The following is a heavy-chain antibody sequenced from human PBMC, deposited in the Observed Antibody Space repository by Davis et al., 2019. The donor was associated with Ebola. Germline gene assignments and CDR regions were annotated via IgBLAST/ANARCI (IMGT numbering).Heavy chain of an antibody. D-gene: IGHD6-13*01. CDR3: GRHTTGPRVYSSSRGWYFDL. Sequence: MPSETLSLTCTVSGDSISSSSYYWGWIRQPPGKGLEWIGSIYKSGTTYYNPSLKSRVTVSVDTSNNHFSLQLNSVTAADTAVFYCGRHTTGPRVYSSSRGWYFDLWGRGTLVTVSS. V-gene: IGHV4-39*01. CDR2: IYKSGTT. CDR1: GDSISSSSYY. J-gene: IGHJ2*01.